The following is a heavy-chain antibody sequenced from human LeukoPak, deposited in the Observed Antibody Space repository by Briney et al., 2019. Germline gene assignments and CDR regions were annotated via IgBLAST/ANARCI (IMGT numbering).Heavy chain of an antibody. D-gene: IGHD3-22*01. CDR1: GFTFSSYA. J-gene: IGHJ3*02. V-gene: IGHV3-23*01. CDR3: AKRPRSRDYYDSSGSRAGGAFDI. Sequence: GGSLRLSCAASGFTFSSYAMSWARQAPGKGLEWVSAISGSGGSTYYADSVKGRFTISRDNSKNTLYLQMNSLRAEDTAVYYCAKRPRSRDYYDSSGSRAGGAFDIWGQGTMVTVSS. CDR2: ISGSGGST.